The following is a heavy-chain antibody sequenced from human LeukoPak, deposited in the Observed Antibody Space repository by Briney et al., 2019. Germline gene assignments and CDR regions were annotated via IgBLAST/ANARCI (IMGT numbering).Heavy chain of an antibody. Sequence: GASVKVSCKASGYTFTSYGISWVRQAPGQGLEWMGWISAYNGNTNYAQKLQGRVTMTTDTSTSTAYMELRSLRSDDTAVYHCAREGLGDSGYDLQYWFDPWGQGTLVTVSS. J-gene: IGHJ5*02. V-gene: IGHV1-18*01. CDR2: ISAYNGNT. CDR3: AREGLGDSGYDLQYWFDP. CDR1: GYTFTSYG. D-gene: IGHD5-12*01.